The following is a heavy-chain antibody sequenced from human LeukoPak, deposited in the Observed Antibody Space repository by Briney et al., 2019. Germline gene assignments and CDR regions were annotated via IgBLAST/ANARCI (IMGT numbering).Heavy chain of an antibody. D-gene: IGHD3-10*01. J-gene: IGHJ6*02. CDR3: ARDRHYYGSGSYYWPSEDYYSLGMDV. CDR2: INPNSGGT. V-gene: IGHV1-2*06. CDR1: GYTFTSYY. Sequence: GASVKVSCKASGYTFTSYYVHWVRQAPGQGLEWMGRINPNSGGTNYAQKFQGRVTMTRDTSISTAYMELSRLRSDDTAVYYCARDRHYYGSGSYYWPSEDYYSLGMDVWGQGTTVTVSS.